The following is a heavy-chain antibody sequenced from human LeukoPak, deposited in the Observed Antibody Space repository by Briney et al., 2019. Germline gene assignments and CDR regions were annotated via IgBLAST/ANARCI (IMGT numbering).Heavy chain of an antibody. CDR1: GFTFSSYG. V-gene: IGHV3-33*08. CDR2: IWYDGGNK. CDR3: ARDPGVVPAAHFDY. Sequence: GALRLSCAASGFTFSSYGMHWVRQAPGKGLGGVAVIWYDGGNKYYADSVKGRFTISRDNSKNTLYLQMNSLRAEDTAVYYCARDPGVVPAAHFDYWGQGTLVTVSS. D-gene: IGHD2-2*01. J-gene: IGHJ4*02.